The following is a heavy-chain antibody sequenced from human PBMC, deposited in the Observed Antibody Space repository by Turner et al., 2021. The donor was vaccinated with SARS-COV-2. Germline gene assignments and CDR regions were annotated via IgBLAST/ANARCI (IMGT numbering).Heavy chain of an antibody. CDR1: GFTFSSYS. V-gene: IGHV3-21*01. CDR3: ARELAGRFGGATEIDY. CDR2: ISSSSSYI. J-gene: IGHJ4*02. Sequence: EVQLVESGGGLVKPGGSLRLSCAASGFTFSSYSMNWVRQAPGKGLDWVSFISSSSSYIYYADSVKGRLTISRDNAKNSLYLQMNSLRAEDTAVYYCARELAGRFGGATEIDYWGQGTLVTVSS. D-gene: IGHD1-26*01.